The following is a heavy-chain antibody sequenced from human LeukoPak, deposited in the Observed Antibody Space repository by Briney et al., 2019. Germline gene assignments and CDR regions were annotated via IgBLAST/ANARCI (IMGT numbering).Heavy chain of an antibody. J-gene: IGHJ4*02. V-gene: IGHV1-2*02. D-gene: IGHD2-15*01. CDR1: GYTFTGYY. CDR3: ASSPLLGYCSGGSCLNLDY. Sequence: ASVKVSCKASGYTFTGYYMHWVRQAPGQGLEWMGWINPNSGGTNYAQKFQGRVTMTRDTSISTAYIELSRLRSDDTAVYYCASSPLLGYCSGGSCLNLDYWGQGTLVTVSS. CDR2: INPNSGGT.